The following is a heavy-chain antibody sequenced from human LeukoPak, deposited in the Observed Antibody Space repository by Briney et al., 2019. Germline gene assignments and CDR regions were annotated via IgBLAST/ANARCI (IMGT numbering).Heavy chain of an antibody. V-gene: IGHV4-39*01. CDR3: ARHGRYFDWLNPRGGYFDY. CDR2: IYYSGST. D-gene: IGHD3-9*01. Sequence: NPSETLSLTCTVSGGSISSSSYYWGWIRQPPGKGLEWIGSIYYSGSTYYNPSLKSRVTISVDTSKNQFSLKLSSVTAADTAVYYCARHGRYFDWLNPRGGYFDYWGQGTLVTVSS. CDR1: GGSISSSSYY. J-gene: IGHJ4*02.